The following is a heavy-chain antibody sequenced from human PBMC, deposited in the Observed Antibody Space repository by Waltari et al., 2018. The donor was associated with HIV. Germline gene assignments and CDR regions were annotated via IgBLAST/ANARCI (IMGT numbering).Heavy chain of an antibody. CDR3: ARGEGCYTYGYNWLDL. CDR2: IWYDGSKK. Sequence: QVRVVESGGSLVQPGWSRRLSCAASGFSLSSYGMHWVRQAPGKGLEWVALIWYDGSKKYYGDSVKGRFTIFSDKSKNTVFLQMTRLRVEDTATYYCARGEGCYTYGYNWLDLWGQGTVVTVSS. CDR1: GFSLSSYG. D-gene: IGHD1-26*01. V-gene: IGHV3-33*01. J-gene: IGHJ5*02.